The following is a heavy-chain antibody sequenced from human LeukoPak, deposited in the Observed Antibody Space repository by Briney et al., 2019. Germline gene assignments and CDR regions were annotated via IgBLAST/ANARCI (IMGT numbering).Heavy chain of an antibody. Sequence: GGPLRLSCAASGFTFSSYAMSWVRPAPGKGLEWVSAISGSGGSTYYADSVKGRFTISRDNSKNTLYLQMNSLRAEDTAVYYCANPLSSGSSIYYYYGMDVWGQGTTVTVSS. CDR2: ISGSGGST. J-gene: IGHJ6*02. CDR1: GFTFSSYA. CDR3: ANPLSSGSSIYYYYGMDV. D-gene: IGHD3-10*01. V-gene: IGHV3-23*01.